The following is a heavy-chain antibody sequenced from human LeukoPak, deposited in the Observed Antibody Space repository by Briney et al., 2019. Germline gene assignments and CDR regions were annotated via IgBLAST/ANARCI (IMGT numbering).Heavy chain of an antibody. J-gene: IGHJ4*02. Sequence: GGSLRLSCAAPGFTFSNYEMHWVRQATGKGLEWVSYISSSGSDIYYADSVKGRFTISRDNAKNSLYLHMNSLRAEDTAVYYCARDYGGSSPFDYWGQGTLVTVSS. CDR3: ARDYGGSSPFDY. CDR1: GFTFSNYE. CDR2: ISSSGSDI. D-gene: IGHD4-23*01. V-gene: IGHV3-48*03.